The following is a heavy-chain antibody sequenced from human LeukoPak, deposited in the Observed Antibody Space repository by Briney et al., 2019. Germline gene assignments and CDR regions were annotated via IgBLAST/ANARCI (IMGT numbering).Heavy chain of an antibody. CDR1: GGSISSYY. CDR3: ARGLKYRGYAFDI. D-gene: IGHD2-2*02. J-gene: IGHJ3*02. V-gene: IGHV4-59*01. Sequence: SETLSLTCTVSGGSISSYYWSWIRQPPGKGLEWIGYIYYSGSTNYNPSLKSRASISVDTTKNQFSLTLSSVTDADTAVYYWARGLKYRGYAFDIWGQGTMVTVSS. CDR2: IYYSGST.